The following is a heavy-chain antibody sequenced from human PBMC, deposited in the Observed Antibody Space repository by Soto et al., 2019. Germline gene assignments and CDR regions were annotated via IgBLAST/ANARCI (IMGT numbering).Heavy chain of an antibody. CDR1: GFTFSDYA. Sequence: HPGGSVRLSCAASGFTFSDYAMRWVRLAPGKGLEWVAVVSHDGRNTHYADSVKGRFTISRDSSKNTVSLEMTSLRAEDTAVYYCAKGGRQWLVTSDFNYWGQGALVTVSS. CDR3: AKGGRQWLVTSDFNY. V-gene: IGHV3-30*18. J-gene: IGHJ4*02. D-gene: IGHD6-19*01. CDR2: VSHDGRNT.